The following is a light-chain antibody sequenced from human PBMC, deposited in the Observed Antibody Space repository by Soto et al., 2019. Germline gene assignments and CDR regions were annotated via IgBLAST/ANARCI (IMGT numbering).Light chain of an antibody. CDR3: QHYNNWPFT. J-gene: IGKJ2*01. V-gene: IGKV3-15*01. CDR1: QSISSN. Sequence: EIVMTQSPATLSVSPGERATLSCRASQSISSNLAWYQQKPGQAPSLLIYGASARATGIPARFSGSGSGTECTLTISSLQSEDYAVYYCQHYNNWPFTFGQGTNLEIK. CDR2: GAS.